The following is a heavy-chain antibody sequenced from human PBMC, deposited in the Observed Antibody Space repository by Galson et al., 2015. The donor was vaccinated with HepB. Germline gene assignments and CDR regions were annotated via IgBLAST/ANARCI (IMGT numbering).Heavy chain of an antibody. J-gene: IGHJ4*02. CDR3: ARDSFNGYSGFGPFDY. V-gene: IGHV3-48*04. D-gene: IGHD5-12*01. CDR1: GFAFSSYS. CDR2: ISSSNSTI. Sequence: SLRLSCAASGFAFSSYSMNWVRQAPGKGLEWVSYISSSNSTIYYADSVKGRFTISRDNAKNSLYLQMNSLRAEDTAVYYCARDSFNGYSGFGPFDYWGQGTLVTVSS.